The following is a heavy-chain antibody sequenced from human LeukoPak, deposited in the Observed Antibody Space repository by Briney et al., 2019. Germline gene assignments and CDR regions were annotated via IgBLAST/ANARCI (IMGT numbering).Heavy chain of an antibody. CDR3: ARGGSTVVTPLQH. D-gene: IGHD4-23*01. Sequence: PSETLSLTCSVSCGSLSSRSNYTGSIRQPPGKGLEWIGSIYYNASPYYNPPLKSRVTISVATSKNHFSLKLSSVTATDTAVYYCARGGSTVVTPLQHWGQGTLVTVSS. V-gene: IGHV4-39*02. CDR1: CGSLSSRSNY. J-gene: IGHJ4*02. CDR2: IYYNASP.